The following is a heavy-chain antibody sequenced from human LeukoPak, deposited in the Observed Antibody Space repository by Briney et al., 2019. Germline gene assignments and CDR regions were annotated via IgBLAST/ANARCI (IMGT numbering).Heavy chain of an antibody. CDR3: AKAPGATSVGNWFDP. CDR1: GFTFSSYA. J-gene: IGHJ5*02. D-gene: IGHD2-8*02. V-gene: IGHV3-23*01. CDR2: ISGSGGST. Sequence: GGSLRLSCAASGFTFSSYAMSWVRQAPGKGLEWVSAISGSGGSTYYADSVTGRFTISRDNSKNTLYLQMNSLRAEDTAVYYCAKAPGATSVGNWFDPWGQGTLVTVSS.